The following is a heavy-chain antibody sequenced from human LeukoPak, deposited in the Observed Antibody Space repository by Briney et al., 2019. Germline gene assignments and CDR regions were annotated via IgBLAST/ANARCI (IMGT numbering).Heavy chain of an antibody. D-gene: IGHD4-23*01. Sequence: SVKVSCKASGGTFSSYAISWVRQAPGQGLEWMGRIIPILGIANYAQKFQGRVTITADKSTSTAYMELSSLRSEDTAVYYCARFPLDDYGGSFDYWGQGTLVTVSS. CDR3: ARFPLDDYGGSFDY. J-gene: IGHJ4*02. CDR1: GGTFSSYA. V-gene: IGHV1-69*04. CDR2: IIPILGIA.